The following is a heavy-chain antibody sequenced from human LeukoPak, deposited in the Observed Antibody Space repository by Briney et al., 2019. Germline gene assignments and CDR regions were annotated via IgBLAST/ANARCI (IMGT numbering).Heavy chain of an antibody. Sequence: SVKVSCKASGGTFSSYAISWVRQAPGQGLEWMGGIIPIFGTANYAQKFQGRVTITADKSTSTAYMELSSLRSEDTAVYYCARVGGSSSYYYYYMDVWGKGTTVTVSS. D-gene: IGHD1-26*01. V-gene: IGHV1-69*06. CDR1: GGTFSSYA. CDR3: ARVGGSSSYYYYYMDV. J-gene: IGHJ6*03. CDR2: IIPIFGTA.